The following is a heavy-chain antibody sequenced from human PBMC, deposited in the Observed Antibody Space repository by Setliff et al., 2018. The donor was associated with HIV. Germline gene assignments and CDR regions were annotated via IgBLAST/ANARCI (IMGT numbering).Heavy chain of an antibody. V-gene: IGHV1-2*02. CDR2: INPKSGDT. CDR1: GYTFTDHN. D-gene: IGHD2-15*01. J-gene: IGHJ4*02. CDR3: VKGAGGYYDF. Sequence: GSVKVSCKTSGYTFTDHNIHWVRQAPGQGLEWMGWINPKSGDTTYAQRLQGRVTMTRDTSINTAYMELNRLLYDDTALYYCVKGAGGYYDFWSQGTLVTVSS.